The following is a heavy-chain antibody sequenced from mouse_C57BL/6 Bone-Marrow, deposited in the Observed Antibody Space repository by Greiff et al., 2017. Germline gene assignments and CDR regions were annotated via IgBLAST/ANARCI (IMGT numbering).Heavy chain of an antibody. V-gene: IGHV1-50*01. CDR3: ARSYYFDY. CDR2: IDPSDSYT. Sequence: QVQLQQPGAELVKPGASVKLSCKASGYTFTSYWMQWVKQRPGQGLEWIGEIDPSDSYTNYNQKFKGKATLTVDTSSTTAYMQLSSLTSEDSAVYYCARSYYFDYWGQGPTLTVSS. J-gene: IGHJ2*01. CDR1: GYTFTSYW.